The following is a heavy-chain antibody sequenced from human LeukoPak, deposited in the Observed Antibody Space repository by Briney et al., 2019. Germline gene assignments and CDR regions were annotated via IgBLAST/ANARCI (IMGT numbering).Heavy chain of an antibody. CDR1: GYTFTGYY. V-gene: IGHV1-2*02. J-gene: IGHJ4*02. Sequence: GASVKVSCKASGYTFTGYYMHWVRQAPGQGLEWMGWINPNSGGTNYAQKFQGRVTMTRDTSISTAYMELSGLRSDDTAVYYCARERITMVRGVIPKTFDYWGQGTLVTVSS. CDR3: ARERITMVRGVIPKTFDY. D-gene: IGHD3-10*01. CDR2: INPNSGGT.